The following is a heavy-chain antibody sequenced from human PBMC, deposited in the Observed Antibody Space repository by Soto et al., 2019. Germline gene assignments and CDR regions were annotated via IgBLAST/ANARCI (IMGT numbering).Heavy chain of an antibody. D-gene: IGHD5-18*01. Sequence: EVQLVESGGGLVQPGGSLTLSCAASGFTFSGSSMHWVRQASGKGMEWVGRISSKADSDAKAYAASVKGRFPSSRDDSQNPAYVTMAPLPTEGTALYYCGMDTATVTHGMDVWGPGTRVTVPS. J-gene: IGHJ6*01. CDR3: GMDTATVTHGMDV. CDR1: GFTFSGSS. V-gene: IGHV3-73*01. CDR2: ISSKADSDAK.